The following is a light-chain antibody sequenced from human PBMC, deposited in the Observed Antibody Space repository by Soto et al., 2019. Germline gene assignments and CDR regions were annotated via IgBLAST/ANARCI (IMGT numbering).Light chain of an antibody. CDR1: QSVDSY. V-gene: IGKV3-11*01. J-gene: IGKJ4*01. CDR2: DAS. CDR3: QQRANCPLT. Sequence: EIVLTQSPATLSLSPGKRATLSCRASQSVDSYLAWYQQKPGQAPRLLIYDASRRATGVPAMFSGSGSGTDFTLSISSLEPDDFAVYYCQQRANCPLTFGGGTTVEI.